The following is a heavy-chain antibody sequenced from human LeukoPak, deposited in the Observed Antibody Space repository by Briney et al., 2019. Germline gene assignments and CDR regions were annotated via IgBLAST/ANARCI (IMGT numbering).Heavy chain of an antibody. CDR1: GFTVSSNH. CDR3: ATAEGEN. D-gene: IGHD3-16*01. CDR2: IYSGYGT. Sequence: GGSLRLSCAASGFTVSSNHMSWVRQAPGKGLEWVSIIYSGYGTYYADSVKGRFTISRDNSKNTRYLQMNSLRAEDTAVYYCATAEGENWGQGTLVTVSS. V-gene: IGHV3-53*01. J-gene: IGHJ4*02.